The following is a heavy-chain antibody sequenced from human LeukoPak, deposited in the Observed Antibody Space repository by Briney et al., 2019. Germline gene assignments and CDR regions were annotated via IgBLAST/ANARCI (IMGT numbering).Heavy chain of an antibody. CDR1: GYTFTSYY. J-gene: IGHJ4*02. CDR2: INPSGGST. CDR3: ARDTGPTVAPDY. V-gene: IGHV1-46*01. D-gene: IGHD4-23*01. Sequence: WASVNVSCKASGYTFTSYYMHWVRQAPGQGLEWMGIINPSGGSTSYAQKFQGRVTMTRDTSTSTVYMELSSLRSEDTAVYYCARDTGPTVAPDYWGQGTLVTVSS.